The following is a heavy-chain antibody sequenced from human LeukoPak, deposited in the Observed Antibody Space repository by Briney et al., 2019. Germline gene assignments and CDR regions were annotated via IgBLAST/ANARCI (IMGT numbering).Heavy chain of an antibody. D-gene: IGHD1-1*01. V-gene: IGHV3-33*01. CDR1: GFTFSSYG. Sequence: GGPLRLSCAASGFTFSSYGMHWVRQAPGKGLEWVAVIWYDGSNKYYADSVKGRFTISRDNSKNTLYLQMNSLRAEDTAVYYCARDLDPYYYGMDVWGQGTTVTVSS. CDR3: ARDLDPYYYGMDV. J-gene: IGHJ6*02. CDR2: IWYDGSNK.